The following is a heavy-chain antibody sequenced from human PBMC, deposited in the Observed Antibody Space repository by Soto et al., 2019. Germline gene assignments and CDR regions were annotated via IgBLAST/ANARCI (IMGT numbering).Heavy chain of an antibody. CDR1: VFTFLSFT. V-gene: IGHV3-21*01. Sequence: PGWSLRLSCASSVFTFLSFTMNWVRQAPGKGLEWVSTISGNSAYIYYTDALRGRFTISRDNAKNSLHLQMNSLRAEDTAVYYCTRDASRDSSARGWFDPWGPGTLVTVSS. CDR2: ISGNSAYI. D-gene: IGHD6-13*01. CDR3: TRDASRDSSARGWFDP. J-gene: IGHJ5*02.